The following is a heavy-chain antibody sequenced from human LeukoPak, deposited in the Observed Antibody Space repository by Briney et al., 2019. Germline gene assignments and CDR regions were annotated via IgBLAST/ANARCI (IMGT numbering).Heavy chain of an antibody. V-gene: IGHV1-2*02. Sequence: ASVKVSCKASGYIFTGYYMHWVRQAPGQGLEWMGWINPNSGATNYAQKFQGRVTMTRDTSISTAYMELSRLRSDDTAVYYCARQNGGDWFDPWGQGTLVTVSS. CDR2: INPNSGAT. CDR1: GYIFTGYY. CDR3: ARQNGGDWFDP. D-gene: IGHD3-16*01. J-gene: IGHJ5*02.